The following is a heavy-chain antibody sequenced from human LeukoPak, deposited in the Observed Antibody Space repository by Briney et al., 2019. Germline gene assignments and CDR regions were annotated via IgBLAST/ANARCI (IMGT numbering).Heavy chain of an antibody. D-gene: IGHD3-22*01. V-gene: IGHV3-74*01. Sequence: QPGGSLRLSCAASGFTFNSYWMHWVRQAPGKGLVWVSRINSDGSGTSDADFVKGRFTISRDNSKNTLYLQMNSLRAEDTAMYYCARQYSYDSSGYYPWDCWGQGTLVTVSS. CDR2: INSDGSGT. CDR1: GFTFNSYW. J-gene: IGHJ4*02. CDR3: ARQYSYDSSGYYPWDC.